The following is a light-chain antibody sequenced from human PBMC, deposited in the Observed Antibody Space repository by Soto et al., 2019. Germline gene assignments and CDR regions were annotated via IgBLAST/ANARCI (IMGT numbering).Light chain of an antibody. CDR2: DVS. CDR3: SSYTSSSTAV. V-gene: IGLV2-14*01. J-gene: IGLJ2*01. CDR1: SSDVGGYNY. Sequence: QSALTLPASVSGSPGQSITISCTGTSSDVGGYNYVSWYQQHPGKAPKLMIYDVSNRPSGVSNRFSGSKSGNTASLTISGLQAEDEADYYCSSYTSSSTAVFGGGTKLTVL.